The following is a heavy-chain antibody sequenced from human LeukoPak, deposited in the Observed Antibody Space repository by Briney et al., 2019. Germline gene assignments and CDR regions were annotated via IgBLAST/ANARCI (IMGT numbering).Heavy chain of an antibody. CDR2: IKQDGSDK. Sequence: PGGSLRLSCAASGFTFSNYWMSWVRQAPGKGLEWVANIKQDGSDKYYVDSVKGRFTISRDNAKNSLYLQMNSLRAEDTAVYYCARGSSGSYFGWFDPWGQGTLVTVSS. J-gene: IGHJ5*02. CDR3: ARGSSGSYFGWFDP. D-gene: IGHD1-26*01. CDR1: GFTFSNYW. V-gene: IGHV3-7*01.